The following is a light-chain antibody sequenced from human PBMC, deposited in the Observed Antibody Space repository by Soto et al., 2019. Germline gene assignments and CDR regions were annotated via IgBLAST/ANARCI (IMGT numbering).Light chain of an antibody. CDR1: SSDVGGYNY. J-gene: IGLJ1*01. V-gene: IGLV2-14*01. CDR2: DVS. CDR3: SSYTSSSAYV. Sequence: QSALTQPASVSGSPGQSITISCTGTSSDVGGYNYVSWYQQHPGTAPKLMIYDVSYRPSGVSNRFSGSKSGNTASLTISGLQAEDEADYYCSSYTSSSAYVFGTGTKVTVL.